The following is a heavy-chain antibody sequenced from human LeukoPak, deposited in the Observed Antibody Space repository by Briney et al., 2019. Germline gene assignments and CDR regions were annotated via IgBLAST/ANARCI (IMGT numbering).Heavy chain of an antibody. D-gene: IGHD6-13*01. CDR3: ANSAAGTTGWFDP. CDR1: GFSISIYA. CDR2: ITGSGAGT. V-gene: IGHV3-23*01. J-gene: IGHJ5*02. Sequence: AGGSLRLSCAASGFSISIYAMTWVRRAPGKGLEWVSSITGSGAGTSYADSVKGRFTISRDNSKNTLYLQMNSLRAEDTAVYYCANSAAGTTGWFDPWGQGTLVTVSS.